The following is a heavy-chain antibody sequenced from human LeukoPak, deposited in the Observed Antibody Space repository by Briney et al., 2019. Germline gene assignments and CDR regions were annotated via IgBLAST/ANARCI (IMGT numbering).Heavy chain of an antibody. CDR3: ATSHLEWLLTDY. J-gene: IGHJ4*02. V-gene: IGHV1-69*01. CDR2: IIPIFGTA. D-gene: IGHD3-3*01. Sequence: SVKVSCKASGGTFSSYAISWVRLAPGQGLEWMGGIIPIFGTANYAQKFQGRVTITADESTSTAYMELSSLRSEDTAVYYCATSHLEWLLTDYWGQGTLVTVSS. CDR1: GGTFSSYA.